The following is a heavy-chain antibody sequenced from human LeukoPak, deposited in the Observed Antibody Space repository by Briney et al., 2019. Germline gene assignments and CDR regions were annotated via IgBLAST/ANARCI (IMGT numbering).Heavy chain of an antibody. V-gene: IGHV1-3*01. D-gene: IGHD2-2*01. CDR2: INAGNGNT. J-gene: IGHJ4*02. CDR1: GYTFAKYA. CDR3: ARDSWIARYCSSTNCPPHFGY. Sequence: GASVKVSCKASGYTFAKYAIHWVRQAPGQRLEWMGWINAGNGNTRYSQKLQGRVTMTTDTSTSTAYMELRSLRSDDTAVYYCARDSWIARYCSSTNCPPHFGYWGQGTLVTVSS.